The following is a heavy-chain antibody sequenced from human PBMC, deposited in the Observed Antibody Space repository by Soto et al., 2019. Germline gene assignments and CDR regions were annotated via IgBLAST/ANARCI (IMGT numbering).Heavy chain of an antibody. CDR1: GFTFSTYW. V-gene: IGHV3-7*03. D-gene: IGHD1-26*01. J-gene: IGHJ4*02. CDR2: IDPDGSQK. CDR3: ARDMGPSGAYGY. Sequence: EVQLVDSGGDLVQPGGYLRLSCAASGFTFSTYWMRWVRQAPGKGLEWVANIDPDGSQKYYVDSVKGRFTISRDNAKNSLYLQMNSLRAEDTAVYYCARDMGPSGAYGYWGQGTLVTVSS.